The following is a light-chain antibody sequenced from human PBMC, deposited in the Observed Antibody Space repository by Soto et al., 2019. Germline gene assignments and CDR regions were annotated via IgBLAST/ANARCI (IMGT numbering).Light chain of an antibody. Sequence: DIQMNQSPSSLSASVGDRVTITCRASQSIDSHLNWYQQRPGRAPKLLIYAASSLQSGAPSRFSGSGSGTDFVLTISSLQPEDFGTYYCQQSYRSLYAFGQGTKLQIK. CDR2: AAS. CDR1: QSIDSH. V-gene: IGKV1-39*01. CDR3: QQSYRSLYA. J-gene: IGKJ2*01.